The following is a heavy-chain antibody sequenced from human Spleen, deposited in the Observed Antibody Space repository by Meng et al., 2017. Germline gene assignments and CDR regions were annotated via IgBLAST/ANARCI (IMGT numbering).Heavy chain of an antibody. D-gene: IGHD3-9*01. CDR2: INTDASIT. CDR3: ARDADWVIFDH. J-gene: IGHJ4*02. Sequence: GGSLRLSCAASGFTVSSNEMSWVRQTPGEGLVWVSRINTDASITTYADSVKGRFTISRDDAKNTVYLQMNSLRAEDTAVYYCARDADWVIFDHWGQGALVTVSS. CDR1: GFTVSSNE. V-gene: IGHV3-74*03.